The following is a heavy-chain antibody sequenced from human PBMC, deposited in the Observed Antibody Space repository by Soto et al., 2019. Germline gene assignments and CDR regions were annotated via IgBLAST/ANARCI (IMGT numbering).Heavy chain of an antibody. CDR2: LYWDDDK. V-gene: IGHV2-5*05. CDR3: ARRLEQSGSSWDSGAFDI. D-gene: IGHD6-6*01. Sequence: QITLQESGPALVRPTETLMLTCTYSGFSLTTSGVGVGWVRQPPGKALEWLAVLYWDDDKRYAPSLRGGLTITKDTSKHQVVLGRTHLLPMDTGTYYGARRLEQSGSSWDSGAFDIWGQGTVVAVS. CDR1: GFSLTTSGVG. J-gene: IGHJ3*02.